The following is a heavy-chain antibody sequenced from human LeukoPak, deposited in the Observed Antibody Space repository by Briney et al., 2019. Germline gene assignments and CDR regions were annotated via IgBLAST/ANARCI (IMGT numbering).Heavy chain of an antibody. V-gene: IGHV3-20*01. CDR2: INWNGGST. J-gene: IGHJ4*02. CDR3: ARVAPYGSGSYYNPPYDY. D-gene: IGHD3-10*01. CDR1: GFTFGDYG. Sequence: GGSLRLSCAASGFTFGDYGMSWVRQAPGKGLEWVSGINWNGGSTGYADSVKGRFTISRDNAKNSLYLQMNSLRAEDTALYHCARVAPYGSGSYYNPPYDYWGQGTLVTVSS.